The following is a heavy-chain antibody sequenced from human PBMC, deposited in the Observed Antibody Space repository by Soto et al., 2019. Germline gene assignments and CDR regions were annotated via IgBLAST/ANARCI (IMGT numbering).Heavy chain of an antibody. V-gene: IGHV1-3*01. CDR2: INAAYGNT. CDR3: ARGWGTVTTLPLMAFDI. CDR1: GYTFTNYA. D-gene: IGHD4-17*01. J-gene: IGHJ3*02. Sequence: QVQLVQSGAEVKKPGASVKVSCKASGYTFTNYAMHWVRQAPGQRLEWMGWINAAYGNTKYSQKFQGRVTITRDTSASTAYMELTSLRSEDTPVYYCARGWGTVTTLPLMAFDIWGQGTMVTVSS.